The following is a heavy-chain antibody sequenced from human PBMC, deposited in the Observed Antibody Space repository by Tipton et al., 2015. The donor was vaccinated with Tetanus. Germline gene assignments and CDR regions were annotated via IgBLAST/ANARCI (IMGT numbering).Heavy chain of an antibody. Sequence: SGGSISDKKYYWDWIRQPPGKGLEWIGNIYYNGNTLENPSLKGRVTLSLDKSKNQFSLNLTSVTAADTAVYYCARTADNWFDPWGQGILVTVSS. CDR1: GGSISDKKYY. D-gene: IGHD2-21*02. J-gene: IGHJ5*02. V-gene: IGHV4-39*01. CDR2: IYYNGNT. CDR3: ARTADNWFDP.